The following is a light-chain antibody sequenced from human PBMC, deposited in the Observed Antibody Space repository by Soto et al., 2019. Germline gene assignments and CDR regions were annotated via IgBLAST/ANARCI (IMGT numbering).Light chain of an antibody. CDR2: DVS. Sequence: QSALTQPASVSGSPGQSITISCTGTSSDIGGYNYVSWYQQHPGKAPKLMIYDVSNRPSGVSNRFSGSKSGNTASLTISGLQAEDESDYYCSSYTSSNTPFYVFGTGTQLTVL. CDR3: SSYTSSNTPFYV. V-gene: IGLV2-14*03. CDR1: SSDIGGYNY. J-gene: IGLJ1*01.